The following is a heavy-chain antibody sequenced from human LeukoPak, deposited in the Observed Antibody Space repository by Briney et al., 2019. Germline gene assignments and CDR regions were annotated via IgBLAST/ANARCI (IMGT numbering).Heavy chain of an antibody. V-gene: IGHV3-48*02. Sequence: GRSLRLSCAASALPPSIYAISWVSQAPGKGLEWDSYSTSSSISIVYADSVKGRCTDSSDNAKNSLYLQMYSLRDEDTAVYYCARAQYRGFWYFDLWGRGTLVTVSS. D-gene: IGHD1-1*01. CDR1: ALPPSIYA. CDR2: STSSSISI. J-gene: IGHJ2*01. CDR3: ARAQYRGFWYFDL.